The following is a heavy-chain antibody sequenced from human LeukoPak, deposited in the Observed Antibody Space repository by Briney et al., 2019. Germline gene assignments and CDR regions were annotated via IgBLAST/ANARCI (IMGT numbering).Heavy chain of an antibody. D-gene: IGHD6-19*01. V-gene: IGHV1-69*05. CDR3: ARSPYSSGWSRQKPPYEFDY. CDR1: GGTFSSYA. Sequence: VASVKVSCKASGGTFSSYAISWVRQAPGQGLEWMGGIIPIFGTANYAQKLQGRVTMTTDTSTSTAYMELRSLRSDDTAVYYCARSPYSSGWSRQKPPYEFDYWGQGTLVTVSS. CDR2: IIPIFGTA. J-gene: IGHJ4*02.